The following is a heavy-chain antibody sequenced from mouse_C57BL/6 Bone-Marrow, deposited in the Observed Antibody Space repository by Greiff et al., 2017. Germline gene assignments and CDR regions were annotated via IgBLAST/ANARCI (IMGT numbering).Heavy chain of an antibody. CDR2: IWGDGST. Sequence: VQRVESGPGLVAPSQSLSITCTVSGFSLTSYGVSWVRQPPGKGLEWLGVIWGDGSTNYHSAIISRLSISKENSKSQVFLKLNSLQTDDTATYYCASSTVPPAWFAYWGQGTLVTVSA. J-gene: IGHJ3*01. V-gene: IGHV2-3*01. D-gene: IGHD1-1*01. CDR3: ASSTVPPAWFAY. CDR1: GFSLTSYG.